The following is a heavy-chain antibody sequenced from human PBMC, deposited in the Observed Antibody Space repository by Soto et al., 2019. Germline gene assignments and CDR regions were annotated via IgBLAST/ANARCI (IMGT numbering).Heavy chain of an antibody. D-gene: IGHD7-27*01. CDR2: ISRSSTGI. J-gene: IGHJ6*02. CDR3: ARAVTWGFDV. V-gene: IGHV3-48*02. CDR1: GFTFSLYS. Sequence: EVQLVESGGGLVQPGGSLRLSCAASGFTFSLYSMSWVRQAPGKGLEWVSYISRSSTGIHYADSVKGRFTISRDDATNSMHLKMNSLRDGDTAVYYCARAVTWGFDVWGQGTTVSISS.